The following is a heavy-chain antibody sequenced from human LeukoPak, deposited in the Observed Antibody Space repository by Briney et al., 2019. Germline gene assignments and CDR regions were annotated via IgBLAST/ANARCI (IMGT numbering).Heavy chain of an antibody. CDR2: INSDGSST. Sequence: GGSLRLFCAASGFTLSSYWMHWVRHAPGKGLVWVSRINSDGSSTSYADSAKGRFTISRNNAKNTLYLQMNSLRPEDTAVYYCARDRSGFDWLLPDAFDIWGQGTMVTVSS. J-gene: IGHJ3*02. CDR3: ARDRSGFDWLLPDAFDI. D-gene: IGHD3-9*01. CDR1: GFTLSSYW. V-gene: IGHV3-74*01.